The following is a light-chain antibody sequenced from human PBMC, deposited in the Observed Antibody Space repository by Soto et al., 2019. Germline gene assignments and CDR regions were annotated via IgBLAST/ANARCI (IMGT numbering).Light chain of an antibody. J-gene: IGKJ1*01. Sequence: DIQMTQFPASLSASVGDRVTITCRASQSIRTLVNWYQHKTGKAPKLLIYGASNLKSGVPSRFSASGSGTEFTLTITGLQPEDFATYYCQQSCSRPRTFGPGAKLEI. CDR2: GAS. CDR1: QSIRTL. V-gene: IGKV1-39*01. CDR3: QQSCSRPRT.